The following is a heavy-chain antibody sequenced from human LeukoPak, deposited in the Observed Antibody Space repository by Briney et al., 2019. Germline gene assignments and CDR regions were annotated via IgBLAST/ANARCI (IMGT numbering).Heavy chain of an antibody. D-gene: IGHD4-23*01. CDR3: ARHVVTRGNAFDI. V-gene: IGHV4-39*01. J-gene: IGHJ3*02. CDR2: IYYSGSA. Sequence: PSETLSLTCTVHGGSISSYFWSWIRQPPGTGVEWIGRIYYSGSAYYNPSLKSRVTISVDTSKNQFALTLSSVTAADTAVYYCARHVVTRGNAFDIWGQGTMVTVSS. CDR1: GGSISSYF.